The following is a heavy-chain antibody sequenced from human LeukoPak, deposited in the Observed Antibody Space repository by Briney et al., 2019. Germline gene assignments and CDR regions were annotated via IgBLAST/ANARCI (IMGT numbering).Heavy chain of an antibody. Sequence: PGGSLRLSCVASGFTFSSYWMHWVRQDPRKGLMWVSRINGDGRNINYADSVRGRFTISRDNAKNTLYLQMNSLRAEDTALYYCAKGRIRDIVVVIFDYWGQGTLVTVSS. J-gene: IGHJ4*02. V-gene: IGHV3-74*01. CDR2: INGDGRNI. CDR1: GFTFSSYW. D-gene: IGHD2-15*01. CDR3: AKGRIRDIVVVIFDY.